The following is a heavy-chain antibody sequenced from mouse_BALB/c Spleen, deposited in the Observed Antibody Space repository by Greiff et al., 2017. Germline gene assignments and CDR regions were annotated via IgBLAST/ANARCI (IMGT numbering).Heavy chain of an antibody. J-gene: IGHJ2*01. V-gene: IGHV1-14*01. Sequence: VQLQQSGPELVKPGASVKMSCKASGYTFTSYVMHWVKQKPGQGLEWIGYINPYNDGTKYNEKFKGKATLTSDKSSSTAYMELSSLTSEDSAVYYCARREYDYGSSWYYFDYWGQGTTLTVSS. CDR3: ARREYDYGSSWYYFDY. CDR2: INPYNDGT. D-gene: IGHD1-1*01. CDR1: GYTFTSYV.